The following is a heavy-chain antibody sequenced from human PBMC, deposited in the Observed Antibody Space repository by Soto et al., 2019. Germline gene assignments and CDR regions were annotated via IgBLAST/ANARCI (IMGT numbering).Heavy chain of an antibody. J-gene: IGHJ3*02. V-gene: IGHV1-18*01. Sequence: QVQLVQSGSEVKKPGASVRVSCKASSYTFTSYGISWVRQAPGQGLEWVGWVGPYDGDTNYAQKCRGRFTMTPAPSQSTGYLDLRALRSEDTALYYWARDCDYYSNDDVFDIWGQGKMVTVTS. CDR3: ARDCDYYSNDDVFDI. D-gene: IGHD2-21*02. CDR2: VGPYDGDT. CDR1: SYTFTSYG.